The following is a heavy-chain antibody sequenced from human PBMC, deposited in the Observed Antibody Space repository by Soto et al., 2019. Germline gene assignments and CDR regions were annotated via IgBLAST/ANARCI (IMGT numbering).Heavy chain of an antibody. Sequence: EVQLLESGGGLVQPGGSLRLSCVASRFSFSSYEMSWVRQAAGKGLEWVSRVSVTGDRTNYAGSVKGRFTVSRDNFKNTLYLEMDSLRPEDTAIYYCARGGGYCTPTSCAIDSWGRGTPVTVSS. CDR1: RFSFSSYE. V-gene: IGHV3-23*01. J-gene: IGHJ4*02. D-gene: IGHD2-8*01. CDR2: VSVTGDRT. CDR3: ARGGGYCTPTSCAIDS.